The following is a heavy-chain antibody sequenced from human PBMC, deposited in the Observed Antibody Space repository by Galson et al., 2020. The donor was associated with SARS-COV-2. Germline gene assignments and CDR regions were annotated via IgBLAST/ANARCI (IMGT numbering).Heavy chain of an antibody. J-gene: IGHJ4*02. CDR1: GYTFTGYY. Sequence: ASVKVSCKASGYTFTGYYIHWVRQAPGQGLEWTGWINPNSGGTNYAQRFHGRVTMTSDTSISTAYMALSRLRSDDTAVYYCARAPLLRFLEWVGLDYWGQGAPVTVSS. V-gene: IGHV1-2*02. CDR2: INPNSGGT. D-gene: IGHD3-3*01. CDR3: ARAPLLRFLEWVGLDY.